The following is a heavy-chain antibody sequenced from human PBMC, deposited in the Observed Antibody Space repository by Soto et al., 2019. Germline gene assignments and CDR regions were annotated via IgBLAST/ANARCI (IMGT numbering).Heavy chain of an antibody. CDR1: GYTVSSNY. J-gene: IGHJ4*02. CDR2: IYSGGST. CDR3: ARTIAAPRHFGY. Sequence: GGSLRLSCAASGYTVSSNYMSGVRQAPGKGLEWVSVIYSGGSTYYADSVKGRFTISRDNSKNTLYLQMNSLRAEDTAVYYCARTIAAPRHFGYWGQGTLVTVPS. V-gene: IGHV3-66*01. D-gene: IGHD6-13*01.